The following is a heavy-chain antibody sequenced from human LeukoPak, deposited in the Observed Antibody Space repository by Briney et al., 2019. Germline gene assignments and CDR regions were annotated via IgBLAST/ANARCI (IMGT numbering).Heavy chain of an antibody. CDR2: IIPIFGTA. D-gene: IGHD6-13*01. CDR1: GGTFSSYA. J-gene: IGHJ5*02. V-gene: IGHV1-69*01. Sequence: GSSVKVSCKASGGTFSSYAISWVRQAPGQGLEWMGGIIPIFGTANYAQKFQGRVTITADEPTSTAYMELSSLRSEDTAVYYCARRAGKQQPTNWFDPWGQGTLVTVSS. CDR3: ARRAGKQQPTNWFDP.